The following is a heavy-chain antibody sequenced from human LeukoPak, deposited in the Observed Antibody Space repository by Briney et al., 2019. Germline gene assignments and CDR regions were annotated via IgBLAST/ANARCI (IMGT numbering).Heavy chain of an antibody. CDR1: GGSISSYY. Sequence: SETLSLTCTVSGGSISSYYWGWIRQPPGKGLEWIGYIYYSGSTNYNPSLKSRVTISVDTSKNQFSLKLSSVTAADTAVYYCAREGIAAAGMESGMDVWGQGTTVTVSS. V-gene: IGHV4-59*08. D-gene: IGHD6-13*01. CDR2: IYYSGST. J-gene: IGHJ6*02. CDR3: AREGIAAAGMESGMDV.